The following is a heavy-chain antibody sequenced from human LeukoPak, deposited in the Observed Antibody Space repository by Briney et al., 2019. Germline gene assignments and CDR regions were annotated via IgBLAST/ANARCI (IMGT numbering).Heavy chain of an antibody. CDR3: ASMQQLAEYYFDY. CDR2: INAGNGNT. D-gene: IGHD6-13*01. Sequence: GASVKVSCKASGYTFTSYAMHWVRQAPGQRLEWMGWINAGNGNTKYSQEFQGRVTMTRDTSISTAYMELSRLRSDDTAVYYCASMQQLAEYYFDYWGQGTLVTVSS. J-gene: IGHJ4*02. CDR1: GYTFTSYA. V-gene: IGHV1-3*01.